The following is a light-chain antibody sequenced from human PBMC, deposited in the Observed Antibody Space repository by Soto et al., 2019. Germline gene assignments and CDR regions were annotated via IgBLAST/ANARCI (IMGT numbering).Light chain of an antibody. CDR2: AAS. CDR1: ETISTF. CDR3: QHSYSLSPIT. Sequence: DIPMTQSPSSLSASVGDRVTLTCRASETISTFLNWYQHKPGRAPKLLIYAASRLQSGVPSRFSGSGSGTDFTLTINGLQPEDFASYYCQHSYSLSPITFGQGTRLEI. V-gene: IGKV1-39*01. J-gene: IGKJ5*01.